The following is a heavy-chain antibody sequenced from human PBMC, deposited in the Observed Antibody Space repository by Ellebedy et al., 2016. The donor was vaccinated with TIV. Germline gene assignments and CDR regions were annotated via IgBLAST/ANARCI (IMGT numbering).Heavy chain of an antibody. J-gene: IGHJ5*02. D-gene: IGHD6-19*01. V-gene: IGHV1-8*01. CDR3: ARVSRYSGGWYKWFDP. CDR2: MNPNSGNT. CDR1: GYNFTSYD. Sequence: ASVKVSXXPSGYNFTSYDATWVRQATGQGLEWVGWMNPNSGNTGYAQKFQGRITMTRNTSISTAYMELSSLGSEDTAVYYCARVSRYSGGWYKWFDPWGQGTLVTVSS.